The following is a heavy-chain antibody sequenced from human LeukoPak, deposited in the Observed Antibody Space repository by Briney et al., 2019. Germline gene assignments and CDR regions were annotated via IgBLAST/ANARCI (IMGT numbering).Heavy chain of an antibody. J-gene: IGHJ4*02. CDR1: GGSISSYY. D-gene: IGHD3-10*01. V-gene: IGHV4-4*07. CDR2: IYTSGST. CDR3: AANSADYNTLGSSYKV. Sequence: SETLSLTCTVSGGSISSYYWSWIRQPAGKGLEWIGRIYTSGSTNYNPSLKSRVTMSVDTSKNQFSLKLTSVTAADTAVYYCAANSADYNTLGSSYKVWGQGTLVTVSS.